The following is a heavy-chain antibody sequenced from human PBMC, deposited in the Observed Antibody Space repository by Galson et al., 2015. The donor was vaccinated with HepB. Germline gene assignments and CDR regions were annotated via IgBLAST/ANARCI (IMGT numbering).Heavy chain of an antibody. Sequence: SLRLSCAASGFTFSSYWMSWVRQAPGKGLEWVANIKQDGSEKYYVDSVKGRFTISRDNAKNSLYLQMNSLRAEDTAVYYCARVSYCSSTSCYYGYSSGQYYFDYWGQGTLVTVSS. CDR3: ARVSYCSSTSCYYGYSSGQYYFDY. CDR2: IKQDGSEK. V-gene: IGHV3-7*01. D-gene: IGHD2-2*01. CDR1: GFTFSSYW. J-gene: IGHJ4*02.